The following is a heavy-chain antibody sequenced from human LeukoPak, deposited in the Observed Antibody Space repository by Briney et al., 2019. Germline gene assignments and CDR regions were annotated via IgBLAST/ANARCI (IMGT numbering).Heavy chain of an antibody. V-gene: IGHV1-2*04. J-gene: IGHJ4*02. Sequence: ASVKVSCKASGYTFIDYYMHWVRQAPGQGLEWMGWINPNTGCTNYAQKFQGWVTLTRDTSISAAYMDLSRLTSDDTAVYYCARAPAGGPLRLFDYWGQGTLVTVSS. D-gene: IGHD3-3*01. CDR3: ARAPAGGPLRLFDY. CDR1: GYTFIDYY. CDR2: INPNTGCT.